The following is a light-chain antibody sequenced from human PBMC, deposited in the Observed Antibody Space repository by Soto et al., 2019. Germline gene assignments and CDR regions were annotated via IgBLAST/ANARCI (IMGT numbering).Light chain of an antibody. J-gene: IGKJ1*01. CDR3: QHYNSYSEA. V-gene: IGKV1-5*03. CDR2: KAS. Sequence: DIQMTQSPSTLSGSVGDRVTITCRASQTISSWLAWYQQKPGKAPNLLIYKASTLKSGVPSRFGGSGSGREFTLTISSLQPDDFATYYCQHYNSYSEAFGQGTKVDIK. CDR1: QTISSW.